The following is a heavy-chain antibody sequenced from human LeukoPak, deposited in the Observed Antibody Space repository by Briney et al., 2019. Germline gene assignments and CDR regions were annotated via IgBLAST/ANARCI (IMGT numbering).Heavy chain of an antibody. J-gene: IGHJ4*02. D-gene: IGHD2-2*01. CDR1: GESFSGYY. V-gene: IGHV4-34*01. CDR3: ARVHAPFSSSPSFDY. CDR2: INYSGST. Sequence: TSSETLSLTCAVYGESFSGYYWSWIRQPPGKGLQWIGEINYSGSTTYNPSLKSRVTISVDTSKNQFSLKLSSVTAADTAVYYCARVHAPFSSSPSFDYWGQGTLVTVSS.